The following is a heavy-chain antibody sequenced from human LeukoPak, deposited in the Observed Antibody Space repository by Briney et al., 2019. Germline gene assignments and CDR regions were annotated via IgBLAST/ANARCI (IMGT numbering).Heavy chain of an antibody. J-gene: IGHJ6*03. CDR2: IYHSGST. D-gene: IGHD2-2*01. CDR3: AREDCSSISCYYVDV. CDR1: GYSISIGYY. Sequence: PETLSLTCTVSGYSISIGYYWGWIRQPPGKGLEWIGSIYHSGSTYYNPSLKSRVTISVDTSKNQLSLKLSSVTAADTAVYYCAREDCSSISCYYVDVWGKGTTVTVSS. V-gene: IGHV4-38-2*02.